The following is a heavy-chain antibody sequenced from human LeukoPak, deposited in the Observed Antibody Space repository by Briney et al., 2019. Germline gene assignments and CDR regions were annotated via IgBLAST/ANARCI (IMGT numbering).Heavy chain of an antibody. CDR2: ISSSDSTI. CDR3: ARDYGGSSPFDY. V-gene: IGHV3-48*03. D-gene: IGHD4-23*01. CDR1: GFTFSSYE. Sequence: PGGSLRLSCAASGFTFSSYEMHWVRQAPGKGLEWVSYISSSDSTIYYADSVKGRFTISRDNAKSSLYLQMNSLRAEDTAVYYCARDYGGSSPFDYWGQGTLVTVSS. J-gene: IGHJ4*02.